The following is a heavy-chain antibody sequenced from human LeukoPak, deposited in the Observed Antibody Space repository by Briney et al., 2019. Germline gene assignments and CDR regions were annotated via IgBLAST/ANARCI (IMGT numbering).Heavy chain of an antibody. CDR2: IYSGGRT. V-gene: IGHV3-53*01. Sequence: GGSLRLSCAASGFTVNNNYMSWVRQAPGKGLEWVSVIYSGGRTYYADSVKGRFIISRENSKNTLYLQMNSLRAEDTAVYYCARVGKKDYYYYYMDVWGKGTTVTVSS. D-gene: IGHD7-27*01. J-gene: IGHJ6*03. CDR1: GFTVNNNY. CDR3: ARVGKKDYYYYYMDV.